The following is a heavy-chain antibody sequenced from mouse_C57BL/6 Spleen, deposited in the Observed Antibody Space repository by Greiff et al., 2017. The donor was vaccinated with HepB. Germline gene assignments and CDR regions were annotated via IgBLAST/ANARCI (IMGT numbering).Heavy chain of an antibody. J-gene: IGHJ4*01. CDR2: IHPSDSDT. D-gene: IGHD2-4*01. Sequence: VKLQQPGAELVKPGASVKVSCKASGYTFTSYWMHWVKQRPGQGLEWIGRIHPSDSDTNYNQKFKGKATLTVDKSSSTAYMQLSSLTSEDSAVYYCAIEGIYYDYDYAMDYWGQGTSVTVSS. CDR3: AIEGIYYDYDYAMDY. V-gene: IGHV1-74*01. CDR1: GYTFTSYW.